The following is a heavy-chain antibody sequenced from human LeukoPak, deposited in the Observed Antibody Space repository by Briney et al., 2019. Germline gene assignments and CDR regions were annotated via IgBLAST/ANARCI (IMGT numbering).Heavy chain of an antibody. CDR1: GFTFSSYG. J-gene: IGHJ4*02. CDR2: ISYDGSNK. CDR3: AKLSPVGSSGYPALPPTFDY. V-gene: IGHV3-30*18. D-gene: IGHD3-22*01. Sequence: GGSLRLSCAASGFTFSSYGMHWVRQAPGKGLEWVAVISYDGSNKYYADSVKGRFTISRDNSKNTLYLQMNSLRAEDTAVYYCAKLSPVGSSGYPALPPTFDYWGQGTLVTVSS.